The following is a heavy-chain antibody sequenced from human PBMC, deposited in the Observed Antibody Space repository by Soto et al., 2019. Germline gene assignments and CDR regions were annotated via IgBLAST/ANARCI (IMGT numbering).Heavy chain of an antibody. CDR1: GGSISNDNYY. J-gene: IGHJ5*02. V-gene: IGHV4-31*06. CDR3: XXXXXXXXXXXXXXXXXXXDP. CDR2: IYYSGST. Sequence: QVQLQESGPGLVKPSQTLSLTCTVSGGSISNDNYYWSWIRQHPGKGLEWIGYIYYSGSTYYNPSLKSRVTISVDTSKNQFSLKLSSVTAADTAVXYXXXXXXXXXXXXXXXXXXXXDPXGQGTXVTVSS.